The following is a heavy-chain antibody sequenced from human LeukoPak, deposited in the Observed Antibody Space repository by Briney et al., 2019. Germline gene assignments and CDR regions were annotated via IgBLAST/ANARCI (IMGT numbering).Heavy chain of an antibody. CDR3: AKDLGDSISWYLDY. CDR2: IAHDESQK. CDR1: GFTFGTYV. D-gene: IGHD6-13*01. V-gene: IGHV3-30*18. Sequence: GGSLRLSCAASGFTFGTYVMHWVRQAPGKGLEWVAVIAHDESQKFYADSVKGRFTISRDNSKNTLYLQMNSLRTEDTAVYSCAKDLGDSISWYLDYWGRGTLVTVSS. J-gene: IGHJ4*02.